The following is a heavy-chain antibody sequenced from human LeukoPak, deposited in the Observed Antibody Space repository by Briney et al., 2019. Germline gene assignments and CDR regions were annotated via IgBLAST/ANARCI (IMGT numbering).Heavy chain of an antibody. CDR2: INHSGST. CDR1: GGSFSGYY. Sequence: SETLSLTCAVYGGSFSGYYWSWIRQPPGKGLEWIGEINHSGSTNYNPSLKSRVTISVDTSKNQFSLKLSSVTAADTAVYYCARAPCGGDCYEKKPKYGGNLRAFDIWGQGTMVTVSS. D-gene: IGHD2-21*02. J-gene: IGHJ3*02. V-gene: IGHV4-34*01. CDR3: ARAPCGGDCYEKKPKYGGNLRAFDI.